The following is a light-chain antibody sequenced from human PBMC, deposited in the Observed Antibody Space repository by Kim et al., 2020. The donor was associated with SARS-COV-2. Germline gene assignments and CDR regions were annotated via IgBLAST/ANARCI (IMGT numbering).Light chain of an antibody. CDR2: EVS. CDR1: SRDVGAYNY. Sequence: GQSVTITCTGTSRDVGAYNYVSWYQQHPGKAPQLMIFEVSERPSGVPDRFSGSKSGNTASLTVSGLQAEDEADYYCSSYAGRNTVVFGGGTQLTVL. CDR3: SSYAGRNTVV. J-gene: IGLJ2*01. V-gene: IGLV2-8*01.